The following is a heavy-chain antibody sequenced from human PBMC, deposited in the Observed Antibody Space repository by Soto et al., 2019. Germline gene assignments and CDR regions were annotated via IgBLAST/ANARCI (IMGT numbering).Heavy chain of an antibody. V-gene: IGHV3-23*01. CDR1: GFTFNNYA. CDR2: ITGSGSDT. CDR3: AKLGSSAWSPHYYFDY. J-gene: IGHJ4*02. D-gene: IGHD3-10*01. Sequence: WGSLRLSCAASGFTFNNYAMGWVRQAPGKGLEWVSAITGSGSDTYYLDSVKGRFTISRDNSKNTLFLQVNSLRAEDTAIYYCAKLGSSAWSPHYYFDYWGQGTLVTVSS.